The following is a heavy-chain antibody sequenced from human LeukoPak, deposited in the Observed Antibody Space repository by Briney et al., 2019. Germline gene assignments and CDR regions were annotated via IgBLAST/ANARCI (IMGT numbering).Heavy chain of an antibody. CDR2: ISWNSGSI. V-gene: IGHV3-9*01. CDR3: AKDGSTATGYYFDY. CDR1: GFTFDDYA. Sequence: GGSLRLSCAASGFTFDDYAMHWVRQAPGKGLEWVSGISWNSGSIGYADSVKGRFTISRDNAKNSLYLQMNSLRAEDTALYYCAKDGSTATGYYFDYWGQGTLVTVSS. D-gene: IGHD4-17*01. J-gene: IGHJ4*02.